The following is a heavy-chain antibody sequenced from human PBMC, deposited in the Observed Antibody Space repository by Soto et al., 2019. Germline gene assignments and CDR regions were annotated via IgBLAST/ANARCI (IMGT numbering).Heavy chain of an antibody. CDR3: ARGRARIAVDGMDV. CDR2: IWYDGSNK. V-gene: IGHV3-33*08. Sequence: VQLVESGGGLVKPGGSLRLSCAASGFTFSSYGMHWVRQAPGKGLEWVAVIWYDGSNKYYADSVKGRFTISRDNSKNTLYLQMNSLRAEDTAVYYCARGRARIAVDGMDVWGQGTTVTVSS. J-gene: IGHJ6*02. CDR1: GFTFSSYG. D-gene: IGHD6-19*01.